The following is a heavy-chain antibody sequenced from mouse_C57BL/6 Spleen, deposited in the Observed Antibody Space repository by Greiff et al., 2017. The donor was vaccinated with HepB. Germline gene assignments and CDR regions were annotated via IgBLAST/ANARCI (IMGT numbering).Heavy chain of an antibody. CDR1: GYTFTSYW. CDR2: IDPSDSET. D-gene: IGHD2-3*01. V-gene: IGHV1-52*01. J-gene: IGHJ4*01. Sequence: VQLQQPGAELVRPGSSVKLSCKASGYTFTSYWMHWVKQRPIQGLEWIGNIDPSDSETHYNQKFKDKATLTVDKSSSTAYMQLSSLTSEDSAVYYCARKSPIYDGYFYAMDYWGQGTSVTVSS. CDR3: ARKSPIYDGYFYAMDY.